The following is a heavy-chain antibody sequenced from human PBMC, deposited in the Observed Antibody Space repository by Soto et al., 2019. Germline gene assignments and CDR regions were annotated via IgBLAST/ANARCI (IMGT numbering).Heavy chain of an antibody. CDR1: GYTFTSYA. Sequence: QVQLVQSGAEVKKPGASVKVSCKASGYTFTSYAMHWVRQAPGQRLEWMGWINACNGNTKYSQKFQGRVTITRDTSRRTAYRKLSGLSSDDTAVYYCARESFVYFDWLPPHYGMDVWGRGTTVTVS. CDR3: ARESFVYFDWLPPHYGMDV. V-gene: IGHV1-3*01. J-gene: IGHJ6*02. CDR2: INACNGNT. D-gene: IGHD3-9*01.